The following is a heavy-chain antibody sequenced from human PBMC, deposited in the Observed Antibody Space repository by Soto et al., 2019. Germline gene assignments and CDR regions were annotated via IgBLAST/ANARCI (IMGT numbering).Heavy chain of an antibody. CDR3: ARDRGCSGGSCYRPVYYFDY. V-gene: IGHV3-33*01. CDR2: IWYDGSNK. J-gene: IGHJ4*02. CDR1: GFTFSSYG. Sequence: QVQLVESGGGVVQPGRSLRLSCAASGFTFSSYGMHWVRQAPGKGLEWVAVIWYDGSNKYYADSVKGRFTISRDNSKNTLDLQMNSLRAEDTAVYYCARDRGCSGGSCYRPVYYFDYWGQGTLVTVSS. D-gene: IGHD2-15*01.